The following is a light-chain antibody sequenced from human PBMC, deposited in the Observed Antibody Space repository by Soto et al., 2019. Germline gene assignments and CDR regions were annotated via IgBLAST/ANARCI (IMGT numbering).Light chain of an antibody. CDR3: QNYGSSSLT. CDR1: QSLSTSY. Sequence: DIVLTQSPGTLSLSPGERATLSCRASQSLSTSYLAWYQQKPGQAPRLLTYGTSSRASGIPDRFNGTGSGTDFTLTISRLEPEDFAVYYCQNYGSSSLTFGGGTKVEIK. J-gene: IGKJ4*01. V-gene: IGKV3-20*01. CDR2: GTS.